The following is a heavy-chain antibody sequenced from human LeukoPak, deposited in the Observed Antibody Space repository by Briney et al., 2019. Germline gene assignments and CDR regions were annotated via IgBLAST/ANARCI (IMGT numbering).Heavy chain of an antibody. D-gene: IGHD3-10*01. J-gene: IGHJ4*02. CDR1: GFTFSDYY. CDR2: ISSSSSYT. V-gene: IGHV3-11*06. CDR3: ARAYSPSLWFGELFY. Sequence: GGSLRLSCAASGFTFSDYYMSWIRQAPGKGLEWVSYISSSSSYTNYADSVKGRFTISRDNAKNSLYLQMNNLRSEDTAVCYCARAYSPSLWFGELFYWGQGTLVTVSS.